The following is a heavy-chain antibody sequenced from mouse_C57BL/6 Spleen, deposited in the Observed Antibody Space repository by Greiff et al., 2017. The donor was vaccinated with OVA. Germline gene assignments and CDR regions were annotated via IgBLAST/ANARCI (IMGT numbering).Heavy chain of an antibody. V-gene: IGHV1-64*01. D-gene: IGHD3-2*02. CDR2: IHPNSGST. CDR3: ARRGSSGYGDYFDY. J-gene: IGHJ2*01. CDR1: GYTFTSYW. Sequence: QVQLQQPGAELVKPGASVKLSCKASGYTFTSYWMHWVKQRPGQGLEWIGMIHPNSGSTNYNEKFKSKATLTVDKSSSTAYMQLSSLTSEDSAVYYCARRGSSGYGDYFDYWGQGTTLTVSS.